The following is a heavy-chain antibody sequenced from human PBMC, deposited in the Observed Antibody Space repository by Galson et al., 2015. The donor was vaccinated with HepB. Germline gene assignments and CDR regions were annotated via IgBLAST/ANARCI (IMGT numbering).Heavy chain of an antibody. CDR2: ISDDGSNK. Sequence: SLRLSCAVSGFTFSSYAMHWVRQAPGKGLEWVAVISDDGSNKYYADSVKGRFTISRDNSKNTLYLQMISLRAEDTALYYCARDGVRGRAYCGGVCYSRDFDSWGQGTLVTVSS. CDR3: ARDGVRGRAYCGGVCYSRDFDS. J-gene: IGHJ4*02. V-gene: IGHV3-30-3*01. D-gene: IGHD2-21*01. CDR1: GFTFSSYA.